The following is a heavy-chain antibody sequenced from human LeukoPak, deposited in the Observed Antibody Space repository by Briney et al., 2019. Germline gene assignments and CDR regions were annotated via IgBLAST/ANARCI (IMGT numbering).Heavy chain of an antibody. CDR1: GDSIRSGSYY. CDR2: IYSSGRT. Sequence: SETLSLTCTVSGDSIRSGSYYWSWIRQPAGKGLGWIGRIYSSGRTNYNPSLKSRVTISVDTSKNQFSLKLSSVTAADTAVYYCARVGSSTSCYSCAFDIWGQGTMVTVSS. V-gene: IGHV4-61*02. CDR3: ARVGSSTSCYSCAFDI. J-gene: IGHJ3*02. D-gene: IGHD2-2*02.